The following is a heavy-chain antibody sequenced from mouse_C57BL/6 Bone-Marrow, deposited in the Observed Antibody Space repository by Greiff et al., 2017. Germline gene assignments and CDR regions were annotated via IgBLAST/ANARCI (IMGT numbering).Heavy chain of an antibody. Sequence: EVQLQESGPGLVKPSQSLSLTCSVTGYSITSGYYWNWIRQFPGNKLEWMGYISYDGSNNYNPSLKNRISITRDTSKNQFFLKLNSVTTEDTATYYCARGDYDGAWFAYWGQGTLVTVSA. CDR3: ARGDYDGAWFAY. CDR1: GYSITSGYY. CDR2: ISYDGSN. J-gene: IGHJ3*01. D-gene: IGHD2-4*01. V-gene: IGHV3-6*01.